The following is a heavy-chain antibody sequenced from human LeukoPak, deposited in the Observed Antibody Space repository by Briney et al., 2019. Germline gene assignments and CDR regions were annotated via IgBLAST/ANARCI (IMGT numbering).Heavy chain of an antibody. CDR3: AHRRPSPDTAMETDAFDI. Sequence: SGPTLVKPTQTLTLTCTFSGFSLSTSGVGVGWIRQPPGKALEWLALIYWDDDKRYSPSLKSRLTITKDTSKNQVVLTMTNMDPVDTATYYCAHRRPSPDTAMETDAFDIWGQGTMVTVSS. V-gene: IGHV2-5*02. J-gene: IGHJ3*02. CDR1: GFSLSTSGVG. CDR2: IYWDDDK. D-gene: IGHD5-18*01.